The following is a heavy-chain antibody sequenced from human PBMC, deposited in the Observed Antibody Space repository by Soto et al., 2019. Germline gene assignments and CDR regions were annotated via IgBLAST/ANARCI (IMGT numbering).Heavy chain of an antibody. V-gene: IGHV4-39*01. CDR3: ARHIRFLEWLHRNWFDP. J-gene: IGHJ5*02. CDR2: IYYSGST. Sequence: PSENLSLTCTVSGGSISSSSYYWGWIRQPPGKGLEWIGSIYYSGSTYYNPSLKSRVTISVDTSKNQFSLKLSSVTAADTAVYYCARHIRFLEWLHRNWFDPWGQGTLVTVSS. D-gene: IGHD3-3*01. CDR1: GGSISSSSYY.